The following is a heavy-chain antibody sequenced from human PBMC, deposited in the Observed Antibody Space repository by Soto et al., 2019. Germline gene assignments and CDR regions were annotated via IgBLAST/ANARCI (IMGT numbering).Heavy chain of an antibody. CDR1: GFTFSDYA. D-gene: IGHD6-19*01. Sequence: VQLVESGGGVVQPGRSLRLCCAAFGFTFSDYAMHWVRQAPGKGLEWVAVVSHDGRNTHYADSVKGRFTISRDSSKNTVSLEMTSLRAEDTAVYYCAKGGRQWLVTSDFNYWGQGALVTVSS. CDR2: VSHDGRNT. J-gene: IGHJ4*02. V-gene: IGHV3-30*18. CDR3: AKGGRQWLVTSDFNY.